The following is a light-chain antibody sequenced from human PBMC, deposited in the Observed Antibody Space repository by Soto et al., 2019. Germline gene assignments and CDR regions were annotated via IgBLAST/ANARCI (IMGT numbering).Light chain of an antibody. CDR2: GAS. J-gene: IGKJ1*01. Sequence: ELVLTQSPGTLSLSPGERATLSCRASQSVSSNLAWYQQKPGQAPRLLIYGASTRATGIPARFSGSGSGTELTLTISRLQSEDFAVYYCQQYNNWPRTFGQGTKVDIK. CDR1: QSVSSN. CDR3: QQYNNWPRT. V-gene: IGKV3-15*01.